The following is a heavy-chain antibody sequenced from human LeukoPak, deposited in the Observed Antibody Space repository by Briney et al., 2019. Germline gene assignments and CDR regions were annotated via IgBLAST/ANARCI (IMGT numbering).Heavy chain of an antibody. J-gene: IGHJ4*02. CDR2: IDWDDDK. V-gene: IGHV2-70*11. D-gene: IGHD5-24*01. CDR3: ARIRRDGYNLPIGY. Sequence: SGPTLVNPTQTLTLTCTFSGFSLTTSGMCVSWIRQPPGKALEWLARIDWDDDKYYSTSLKTRLTISKDTSKNQVVLTMTNMDPVDTATYYCARIRRDGYNLPIGYWGQGTLVTVSS. CDR1: GFSLTTSGMC.